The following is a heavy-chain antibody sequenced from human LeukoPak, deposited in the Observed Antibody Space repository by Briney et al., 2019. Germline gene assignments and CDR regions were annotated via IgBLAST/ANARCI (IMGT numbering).Heavy chain of an antibody. D-gene: IGHD3/OR15-3a*01. V-gene: IGHV4-59*01. CDR2: IYYSGST. CDR3: ARSHSIWTSFDY. CDR1: GGSISSYY. Sequence: SETLSLTCTVSGGSISSYYWSWIRQPPGKGLEWIGYIYYSGSTHYNPSLKSRVTISVDTSKNQFSLKLSSVTAADTAVYYCARSHSIWTSFDYWGQGTLVTVSS. J-gene: IGHJ4*02.